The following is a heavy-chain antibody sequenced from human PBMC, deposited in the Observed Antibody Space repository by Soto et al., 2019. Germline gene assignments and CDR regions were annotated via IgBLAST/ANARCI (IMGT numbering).Heavy chain of an antibody. Sequence: SVKVSCKASGGTFSSYAISWVRQARGQGLEWMGEIIPIFGTANYAQKFQGRVAITAGESTSNAYKEVGSPRTEDTAVYYSERMVELGGMDVWGQGTTVTVSS. CDR1: GGTFSSYA. J-gene: IGHJ6*02. V-gene: IGHV1-69*13. CDR3: ERMVELGGMDV. CDR2: IIPIFGTA. D-gene: IGHD1-7*01.